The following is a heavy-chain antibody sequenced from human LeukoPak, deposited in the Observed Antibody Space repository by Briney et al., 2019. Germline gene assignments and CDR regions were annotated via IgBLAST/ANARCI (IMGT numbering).Heavy chain of an antibody. D-gene: IGHD3-22*01. CDR2: ISWNSGSI. J-gene: IGHJ6*02. CDR1: GFTFDDYA. CDR3: ARDLPITMIVAQYSGGMDV. V-gene: IGHV3-9*01. Sequence: GGSLRLSCAASGFTFDDYAMHWVRQAPGKGLEWVSGISWNSGSIGYADSVKGRFTISRDNAKNSLYLQMNSLRAEDTAVYYCARDLPITMIVAQYSGGMDVWGQGTTVTVSS.